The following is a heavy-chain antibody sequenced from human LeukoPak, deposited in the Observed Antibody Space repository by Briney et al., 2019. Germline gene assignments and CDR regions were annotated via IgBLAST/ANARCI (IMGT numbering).Heavy chain of an antibody. J-gene: IGHJ5*02. CDR2: IYYSGST. CDR1: GGSISSSSYY. V-gene: IGHV4-39*07. Sequence: PSETLSLTCTVSGGSISSSSYYWGWIRQPPGKGLEWIVSIYYSGSTYYYPSLKSRVTISIDTSKNQFSLKLSSVTAADTAVYYCARTPQPLPLVWFDPWGQGTLVTVSS. D-gene: IGHD2-2*01. CDR3: ARTPQPLPLVWFDP.